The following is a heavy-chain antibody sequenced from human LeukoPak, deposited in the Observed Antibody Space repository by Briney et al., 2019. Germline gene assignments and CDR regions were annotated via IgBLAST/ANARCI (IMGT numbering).Heavy chain of an antibody. J-gene: IGHJ4*02. CDR3: ARVNINNWHSCDY. D-gene: IGHD1-1*01. CDR1: GGSISSNNW. CDR2: IYHRGSP. Sequence: SGTLSLTCAVSGGSISSNNWWGWVRQPPGKGLEWIGEIYHRGSPNYNPSLKSRVTISVDKSRNHFSLNLSSVTAADTAVYYCARVNINNWHSCDYWGQGTLVTVSS. V-gene: IGHV4-4*02.